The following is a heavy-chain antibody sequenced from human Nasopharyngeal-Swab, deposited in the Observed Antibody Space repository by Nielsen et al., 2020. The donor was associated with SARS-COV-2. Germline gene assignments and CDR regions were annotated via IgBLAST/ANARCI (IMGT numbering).Heavy chain of an antibody. Sequence: GESLKISCIGFGYSFANYWIGWVRQMPGKGLEWMGSIYPGNSDTRYSPSFQGPVTISTDKSINTAYLQWSSLRASDTAMYFCARPAARDGYHYEVDPWGQGTLVTVS. D-gene: IGHD5-24*01. J-gene: IGHJ5*02. V-gene: IGHV5-51*01. CDR1: GYSFANYW. CDR2: IYPGNSDT. CDR3: ARPAARDGYHYEVDP.